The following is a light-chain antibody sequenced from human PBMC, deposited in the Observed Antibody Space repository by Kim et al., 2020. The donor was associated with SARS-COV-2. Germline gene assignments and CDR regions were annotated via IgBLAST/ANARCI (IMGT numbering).Light chain of an antibody. CDR2: DAS. CDR1: QSVYSY. V-gene: IGKV3-11*01. CDR3: QQRRNWPLT. J-gene: IGKJ4*01. Sequence: LSPGERATLSCRASQSVYSYLAWYQHKRGQAPRLLIYDASNRATDVPARFSGSGSGTDFKLTISSLEAEDFAIYYCQQRRNWPLTFGGGTKVDI.